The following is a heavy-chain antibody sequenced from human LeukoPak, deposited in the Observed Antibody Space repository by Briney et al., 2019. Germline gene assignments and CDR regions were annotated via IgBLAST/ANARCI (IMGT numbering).Heavy chain of an antibody. CDR1: AFTFNRNA. CDR2: IGGSGDKT. J-gene: IGHJ4*02. Sequence: GASLRLSCAPSAFTFNRNAISCVSHAPRKWRELVSKIGGSGDKTFYADSVKGRFTISRDNSKNMVHLQMNSLTGEDTALYYCVRRGDASSGWGDHDFWGQGALVTVSS. D-gene: IGHD6-19*01. V-gene: IGHV3-23*01. CDR3: VRRGDASSGWGDHDF.